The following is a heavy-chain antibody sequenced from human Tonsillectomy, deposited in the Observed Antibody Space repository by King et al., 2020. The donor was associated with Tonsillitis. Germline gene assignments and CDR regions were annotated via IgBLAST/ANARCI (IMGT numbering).Heavy chain of an antibody. D-gene: IGHD4-17*01. CDR1: GFTFSNYV. CDR3: ANHGDYSDFDY. Sequence: VQLVESGGGLVQPGGSLRLSCAASGFTFSNYVMSWVRQAPGMGLVWVSTISHSGGSTYYADSVKGRFIISRDNSKNTVYLQMNSLRAEDTAVYYCANHGDYSDFDYWGQGTLVTVSS. J-gene: IGHJ4*02. V-gene: IGHV3-23*04. CDR2: ISHSGGST.